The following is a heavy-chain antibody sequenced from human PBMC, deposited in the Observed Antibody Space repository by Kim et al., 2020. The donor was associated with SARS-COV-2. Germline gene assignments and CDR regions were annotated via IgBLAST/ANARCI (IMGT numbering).Heavy chain of an antibody. D-gene: IGHD3-3*01. CDR3: AKDGSLTIFGVVILYFDY. J-gene: IGHJ4*02. V-gene: IGHV3-23*01. CDR1: GFTFSSYA. CDR2: ISGSGGST. Sequence: VGSLRLSCAASGFTFSSYAMSWVRQAPGKGLEWVSAISGSGGSTYYADSVKGRFTISRDNSKNTLYLQMNSLRAEDTAVYYCAKDGSLTIFGVVILYFDYWGQGTLVTVSS.